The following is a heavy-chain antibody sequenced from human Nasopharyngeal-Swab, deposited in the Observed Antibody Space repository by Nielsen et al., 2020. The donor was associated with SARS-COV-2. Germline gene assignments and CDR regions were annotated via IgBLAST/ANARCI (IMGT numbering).Heavy chain of an antibody. D-gene: IGHD3-22*01. CDR2: INAGNGNT. CDR3: ARNSRYYYDSSGYYYAPYYYYYMDV. V-gene: IGHV1-3*01. Sequence: WVRQAPGQRLEWMGWINAGNGNTKYSQKFQGRVTITRDTSASTAYMELSSLRSEDTAVYYCARNSRYYYDSSGYYYAPYYYYYMDVWGKGTTVTVSS. J-gene: IGHJ6*03.